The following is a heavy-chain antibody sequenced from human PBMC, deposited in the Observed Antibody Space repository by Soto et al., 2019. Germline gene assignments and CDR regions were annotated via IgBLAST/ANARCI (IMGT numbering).Heavy chain of an antibody. V-gene: IGHV4-34*01. CDR3: ARGHRGNSSIDY. CDR1: GGSFSGYY. Sequence: SETLSLTCAVYGGSFSGYYWSWIRQPPGKGLEWIGEINHSGSTNYNPSLKSRVTISVDTSKNQFSLKLSSVTAADTAVYYCARGHRGNSSIDYWGQGTLVTVSS. J-gene: IGHJ4*02. CDR2: INHSGST. D-gene: IGHD4-4*01.